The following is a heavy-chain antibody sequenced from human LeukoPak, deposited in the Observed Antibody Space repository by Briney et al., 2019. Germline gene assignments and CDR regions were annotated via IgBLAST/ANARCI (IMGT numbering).Heavy chain of an antibody. CDR3: TRSWFGELLPWFDP. D-gene: IGHD3-10*01. CDR1: GFTFSGSA. Sequence: PGGSLRLSCAASGFTFSGSAMHWVRQAYGKGLEWVGRIRSKANSYATAYAASVKGRFTISRDDSKNTAYLQMNSLKTEDTAVYYCTRSWFGELLPWFDPWGQGTLVTVSS. V-gene: IGHV3-73*01. CDR2: IRSKANSYAT. J-gene: IGHJ5*02.